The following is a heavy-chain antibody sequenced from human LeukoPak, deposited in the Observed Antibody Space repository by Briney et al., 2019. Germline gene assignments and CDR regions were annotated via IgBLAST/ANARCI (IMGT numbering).Heavy chain of an antibody. D-gene: IGHD2-2*01. CDR2: ISTYNGDT. CDR3: ASPYCSSTSGYGAFDI. CDR1: GYAFTRYG. V-gene: IGHV1-18*01. Sequence: ASVKVSCKASGYAFTRYGISWVRQAPGQGLEWMGWISTYNGDTKYAQKFQGRVTMTRDTSISTAYMELSRLRSDDTAVYYCASPYCSSTSGYGAFDIWGQGTMVTVSS. J-gene: IGHJ3*02.